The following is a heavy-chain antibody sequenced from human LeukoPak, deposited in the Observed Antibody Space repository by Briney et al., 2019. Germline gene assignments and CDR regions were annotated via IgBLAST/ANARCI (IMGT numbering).Heavy chain of an antibody. CDR1: GYTFTSYD. CDR3: ARGSGITIFGVVTLFDY. V-gene: IGHV1-8*01. Sequence: ASVKVSCKASGYTFTSYDINWVRQATGQGPEWMGWMNPNSGNTGYAQKFQGRVTMTRNTSISTAYMELSSLRSEDTAVYYCARGSGITIFGVVTLFDYWGQGTLVTVSS. D-gene: IGHD3-3*01. CDR2: MNPNSGNT. J-gene: IGHJ4*02.